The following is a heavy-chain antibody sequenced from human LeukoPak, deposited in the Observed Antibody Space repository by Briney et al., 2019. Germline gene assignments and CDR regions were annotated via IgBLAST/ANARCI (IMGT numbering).Heavy chain of an antibody. CDR3: ARDPNSSGYEAFDI. CDR1: GYSISSGYY. CDR2: IYHSGST. V-gene: IGHV4-38-2*02. J-gene: IGHJ3*02. Sequence: SETLSLTCAVSGYSISSGYYWAWIRQPPGKGLEWIGSIYHSGSTYYNPSLKSRVTISVDTSKNQFSLKLSSVTAADTAVYYCARDPNSSGYEAFDIWGQGTMVTVSS. D-gene: IGHD3-22*01.